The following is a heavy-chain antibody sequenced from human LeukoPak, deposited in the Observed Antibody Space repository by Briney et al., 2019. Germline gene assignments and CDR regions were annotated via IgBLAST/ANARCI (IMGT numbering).Heavy chain of an antibody. V-gene: IGHV4-61*02. Sequence: PSETLSLTCTVSGGSISSGGYYWSWIRQPAGKGLEWIGRIYTSGSTNYNPSLKSRVTMSVDTSKNQFSLKLSSVTAADTAVYYCARDYYDSSGYRFDPWGQGTLVTVSS. J-gene: IGHJ5*02. D-gene: IGHD3-22*01. CDR3: ARDYYDSSGYRFDP. CDR1: GGSISSGGYY. CDR2: IYTSGST.